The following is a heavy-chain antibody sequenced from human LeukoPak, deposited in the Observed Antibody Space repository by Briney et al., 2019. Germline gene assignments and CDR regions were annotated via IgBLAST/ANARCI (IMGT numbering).Heavy chain of an antibody. CDR3: ARDLSGIAGYTYGRGIDY. J-gene: IGHJ4*02. CDR2: IKQDGIEK. CDR1: GFSFGNSW. Sequence: GGSLRLSCTASGFSFGNSWMTWVRQVPGKGLEWVANIKQDGIEKYYVDSMKGRSTISRDNAKTSLYLQMNSLRAEDTAVYYCARDLSGIAGYTYGRGIDYWGQGTLVTVSS. V-gene: IGHV3-7*01. D-gene: IGHD5-18*01.